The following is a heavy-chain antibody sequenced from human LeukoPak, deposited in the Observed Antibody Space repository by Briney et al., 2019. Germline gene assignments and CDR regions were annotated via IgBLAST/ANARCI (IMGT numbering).Heavy chain of an antibody. CDR2: INPNSGGT. V-gene: IGHV1-2*02. CDR3: ARDLATMVRGAIEDY. Sequence: ASVKVSCKASGYTFTGYYMHWVRQAPGQGLEWMGWINPNSGGTSYAQKFQGRVTMTRDTSISTAYMELSRLRSDDTAVYYCARDLATMVRGAIEDYWGQGTLVTVSS. J-gene: IGHJ4*02. D-gene: IGHD3-10*01. CDR1: GYTFTGYY.